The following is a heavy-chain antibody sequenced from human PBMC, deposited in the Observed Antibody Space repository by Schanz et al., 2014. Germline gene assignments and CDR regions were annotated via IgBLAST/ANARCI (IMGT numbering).Heavy chain of an antibody. CDR3: VPMSIAAH. J-gene: IGHJ4*02. CDR1: GFTFSNYS. CDR2: ISSTSSYI. Sequence: EVQLVESGGGLVKPGGSLRLSCAASGFTFSNYSMNWDRQAPGKGLEWVSSISSTSSYIFYADSVKGRFTISRDNAKNSLYLQMNSLRAEDTAVYYCVPMSIAAHWGQGTLVTVSS. V-gene: IGHV3-21*01. D-gene: IGHD6-6*01.